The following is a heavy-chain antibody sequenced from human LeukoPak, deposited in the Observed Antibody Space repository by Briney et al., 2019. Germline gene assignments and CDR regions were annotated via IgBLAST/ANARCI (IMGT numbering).Heavy chain of an antibody. J-gene: IGHJ4*02. Sequence: GGPLQISFKGSGSRFTSYWIGWVRQMPGKGLEWMGIIYPGDSDTRYSPSFQGQVTISAEKSSRTAFLKWSSIKASDTAMYYCARRVYYGSGSYLDYWGQGTLVTVSS. V-gene: IGHV5-51*01. CDR3: ARRVYYGSGSYLDY. CDR2: IYPGDSDT. D-gene: IGHD3-10*01. CDR1: GSRFTSYW.